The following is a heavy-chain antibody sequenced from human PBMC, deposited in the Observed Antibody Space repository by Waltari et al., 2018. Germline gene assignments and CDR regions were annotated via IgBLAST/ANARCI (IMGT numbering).Heavy chain of an antibody. CDR3: GREKDLGGTCVFDF. CDR1: GFGFSNYW. Sequence: EVQLVESGGGLVQTGGSLRLSCAASGFGFSNYWMDWVRQVPGKGLVWVAGTNKEGSGTAYADFVEGRLTISRDNAKSTLHLQMTSLTAEDTAVYYCGREKDLGGTCVFDFWGRGTLVTVSS. CDR2: TNKEGSGT. V-gene: IGHV3-74*01. D-gene: IGHD1-26*01. J-gene: IGHJ4*02.